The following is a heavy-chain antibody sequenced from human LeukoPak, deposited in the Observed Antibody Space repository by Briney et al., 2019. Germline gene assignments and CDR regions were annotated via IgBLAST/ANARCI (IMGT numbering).Heavy chain of an antibody. V-gene: IGHV4-39*07. Sequence: SETLSLTCTVSGGSISSYYWGWIRQPPGKGLEWIGSMYYSGSTYYNPSLKSRVTISINTSKNQFSLKLSSVTAADTAVYYCARMGYCSSTSCYNYYYYMDVWGKGTTVTVSS. D-gene: IGHD2-2*02. J-gene: IGHJ6*03. CDR3: ARMGYCSSTSCYNYYYYMDV. CDR2: MYYSGST. CDR1: GGSISSYY.